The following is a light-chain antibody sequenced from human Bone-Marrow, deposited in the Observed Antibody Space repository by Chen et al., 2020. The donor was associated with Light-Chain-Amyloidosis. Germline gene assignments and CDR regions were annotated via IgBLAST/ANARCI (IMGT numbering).Light chain of an antibody. V-gene: IGLV3-25*03. CDR2: RDT. CDR3: QSANSSGTYEVI. Sequence: SYELTQPPSVSVSPGQTARITCSGDDLPTKYAYWYQQKPGQAPVLVIHRDTERPSGISERFSGPSKGTTATLTISGVQEEDEADYHCQSANSSGTYEVIFGGGTKLTVL. CDR1: DLPTKY. J-gene: IGLJ2*01.